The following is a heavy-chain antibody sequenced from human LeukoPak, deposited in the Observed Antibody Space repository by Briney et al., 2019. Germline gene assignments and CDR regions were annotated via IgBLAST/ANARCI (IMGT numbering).Heavy chain of an antibody. CDR1: GGSISSGSYY. J-gene: IGHJ6*02. CDR3: ARDGRGGYDFHYSYGMDV. CDR2: IYTSGST. Sequence: PSQTLSLTCTVSGGSISSGSYYWSWIRQPAGKGLEWIGRIYTSGSTNYNPSLKSRVTISVDTSKNHFSLKLSPVTAADTAVYYCARDGRGGYDFHYSYGMDVWGQGTTVTVSS. V-gene: IGHV4-61*02. D-gene: IGHD5-12*01.